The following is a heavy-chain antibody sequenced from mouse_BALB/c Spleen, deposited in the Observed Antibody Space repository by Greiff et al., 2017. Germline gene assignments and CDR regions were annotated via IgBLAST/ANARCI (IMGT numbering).Heavy chain of an antibody. Sequence: EVHLVESGGGLVKPGGSLKLSCAASGFTFSSYAMSWVRQTPEKRLEWVATISSGGSYTYYPDSVKGRFTISRDNAKNTLYLQMSSLRSEDTAMYYCARPYDYDAFYAMDYWGQGTSVTVSS. J-gene: IGHJ4*01. V-gene: IGHV5-9-3*01. D-gene: IGHD2-4*01. CDR2: ISSGGSYT. CDR1: GFTFSSYA. CDR3: ARPYDYDAFYAMDY.